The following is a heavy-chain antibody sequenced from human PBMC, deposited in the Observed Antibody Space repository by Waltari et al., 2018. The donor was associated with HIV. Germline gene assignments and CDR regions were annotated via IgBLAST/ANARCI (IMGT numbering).Heavy chain of an antibody. Sequence: QVQLQESGPGLVKPSQTLSLTFTVSGASISSGSYYWSWIRQPAGEGLEWIGRIYTSRRTKYNPSRKGRGNISVDTSKNQCSLELSSVTAADTAVYYWARDGYDYGDYYYLDYWDHGTLVTVSS. CDR1: GASISSGSYY. CDR2: IYTSRRT. D-gene: IGHD4-17*01. CDR3: ARDGYDYGDYYYLDY. V-gene: IGHV4-61*02. J-gene: IGHJ4*01.